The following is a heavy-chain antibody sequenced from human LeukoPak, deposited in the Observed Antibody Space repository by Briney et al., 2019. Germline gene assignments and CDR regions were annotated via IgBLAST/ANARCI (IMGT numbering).Heavy chain of an antibody. Sequence: PGGSLRLSCAASGFTLDDYAMHLVRQAPGKGLELVSLISGDGGSTYYADSVKGRFTISRDNSKNSLYLQMNSLRTEDTALYYCAGVVVAARGDYYYYGMDVWGQGTTVTVSS. CDR2: ISGDGGST. D-gene: IGHD2-15*01. J-gene: IGHJ6*02. CDR3: AGVVVAARGDYYYYGMDV. V-gene: IGHV3-43*02. CDR1: GFTLDDYA.